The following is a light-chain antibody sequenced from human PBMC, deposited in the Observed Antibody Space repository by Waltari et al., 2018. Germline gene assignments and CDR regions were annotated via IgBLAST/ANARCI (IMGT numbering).Light chain of an antibody. V-gene: IGLV2-23*03. Sequence: QSALTQPASVSGSPGQSITISCTGFNSNVGSYNLVSWYQKHPGKAPKLLIYDGNRRPSGVSNRFSGSKSDNTASRTLSGLQAEDEADYYCCSNVGSSVFFGGGTKLTVL. CDR3: CSNVGSSVF. J-gene: IGLJ2*01. CDR1: NSNVGSYNL. CDR2: DGN.